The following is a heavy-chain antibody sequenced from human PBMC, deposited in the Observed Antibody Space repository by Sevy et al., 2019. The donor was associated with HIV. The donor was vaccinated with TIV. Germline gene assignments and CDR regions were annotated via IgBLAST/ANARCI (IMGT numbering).Heavy chain of an antibody. CDR3: ARGGYYYDNAAYYALDS. CDR1: GFTFSNYA. D-gene: IGHD3-22*01. V-gene: IGHV3-33*01. CDR2: IWSDGAYQ. J-gene: IGHJ4*02. Sequence: GGSLRLSCAATGFTFSNYAMHWVRQAPGKGMEWVAIIWSDGAYQYHGDSVKGRFTISRDNSKNTLYLQMNNVRVEDTAVYYLARGGYYYDNAAYYALDSWGQGTLVTVSS.